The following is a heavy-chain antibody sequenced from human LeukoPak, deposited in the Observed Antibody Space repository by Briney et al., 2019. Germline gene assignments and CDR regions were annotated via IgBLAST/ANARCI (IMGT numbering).Heavy chain of an antibody. J-gene: IGHJ1*01. V-gene: IGHV3-21*01. D-gene: IGHD6-19*01. Sequence: GGSLRLSCAASGFTFSSYSTNWVRQAPGKGLEWVSSISSSSSYIYYADSVKGRFTISRDNAKNSLYLQMNSLRAEDTAVYYCARDHRGYSSGRFQHWGQGTLVTVSS. CDR2: ISSSSSYI. CDR1: GFTFSSYS. CDR3: ARDHRGYSSGRFQH.